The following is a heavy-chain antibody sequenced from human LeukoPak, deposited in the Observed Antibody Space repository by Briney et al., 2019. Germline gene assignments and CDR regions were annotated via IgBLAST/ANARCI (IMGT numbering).Heavy chain of an antibody. CDR2: IYYSGST. CDR3: ARGVYDYDSAAYSI. J-gene: IGHJ1*01. CDR1: GGSISSHY. D-gene: IGHD3-22*01. V-gene: IGHV4-59*11. Sequence: SETLSLTCTVSGGSISSHYWSWIRLSPGKGLEWIGNIYYSGSTNYNPSLKSRVTISGDTSKKQFSLKLSSVTAADTAVYYCARGVYDYDSAAYSIWGQGTLVTVSS.